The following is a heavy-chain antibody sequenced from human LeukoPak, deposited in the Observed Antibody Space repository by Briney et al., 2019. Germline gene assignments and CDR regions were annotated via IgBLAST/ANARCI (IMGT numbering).Heavy chain of an antibody. V-gene: IGHV3-7*01. Sequence: PSETLSLTCSVSGGSITSGNYYWNWVRQAPGKGLEWVASIRQDGGEKSYVDSVKGRFTISRDNTKSSLYLQINSLRAEDTAVHYCARDGTAAGLYFDLWGQGTLVTVSS. CDR3: ARDGTAAGLYFDL. CDR1: GGSITSGNYY. CDR2: IRQDGGEK. J-gene: IGHJ4*01. D-gene: IGHD6-13*01.